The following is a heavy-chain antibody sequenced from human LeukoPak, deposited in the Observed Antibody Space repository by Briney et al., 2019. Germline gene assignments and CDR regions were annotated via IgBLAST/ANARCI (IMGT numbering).Heavy chain of an antibody. CDR1: GGTFSSYA. CDR2: IIPIFGTA. D-gene: IGHD4-17*01. CDR3: ARGYYGDRFDY. V-gene: IGHV1-69*06. Sequence: SVKVSCKASGGTFSSYAISWVRQAPGQGFEWMGGIIPIFGTANYAQKFQGRVTITADKSTSTAYMELSSLRSEDTAVYYCARGYYGDRFDYWGQGTLVTVSS. J-gene: IGHJ4*02.